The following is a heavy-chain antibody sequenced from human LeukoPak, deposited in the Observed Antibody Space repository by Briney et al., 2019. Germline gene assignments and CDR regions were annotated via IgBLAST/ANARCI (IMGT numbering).Heavy chain of an antibody. D-gene: IGHD2-2*01. CDR2: ISGSGGDT. CDR1: GFTFSSYA. Sequence: GGSLRLSCAASGFTFSSYAMSWVRQAPGKGLEWVSVISGSGGDTYYADSVKGRFTISRHNSKNTLYLQMNSLRAEYTAIYYCAKTSCTSTGCYEIDWGQGTLFTASS. J-gene: IGHJ4*02. V-gene: IGHV3-23*01. CDR3: AKTSCTSTGCYEID.